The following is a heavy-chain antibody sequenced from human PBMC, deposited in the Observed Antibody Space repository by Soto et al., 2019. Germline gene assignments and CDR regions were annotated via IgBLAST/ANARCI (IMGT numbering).Heavy chain of an antibody. V-gene: IGHV4-34*01. CDR1: GGSLSGYY. J-gene: IGHJ4*02. Sequence: SETLSLTCAVYGGSLSGYYWTWIRQPPEKGLEWIGEINHSGSTNQNPSLKSRVSISVDTSKNQFSLKLRSVNAADTAVYNGGRGISVIVACERGAPDKYFFDSWSLGTLVTVGS. CDR2: INHSGST. CDR3: GRGISVIVACERGAPDKYFFDS. D-gene: IGHD5-12*01.